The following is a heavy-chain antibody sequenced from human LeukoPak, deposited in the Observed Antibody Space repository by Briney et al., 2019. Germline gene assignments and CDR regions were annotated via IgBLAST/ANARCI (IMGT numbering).Heavy chain of an antibody. V-gene: IGHV1-46*01. D-gene: IGHD3-10*01. J-gene: IGHJ6*03. CDR3: ARGPRITLVRGGQWYYYMDV. CDR1: GYTFTGNY. CDR2: INPSGGST. Sequence: ASVKVSCKASGYTFTGNYINWVRQAPGQGLEWMGLINPSGGSTNYAQKCQGRLTMTRDTSTSTVYMELSSLRSEDTAVYYCARGPRITLVRGGQWYYYMDVWGKGTTVTISS.